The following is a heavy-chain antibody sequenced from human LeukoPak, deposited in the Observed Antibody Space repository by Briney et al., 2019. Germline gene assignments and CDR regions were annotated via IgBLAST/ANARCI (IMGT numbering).Heavy chain of an antibody. Sequence: ASVKVSCKASGYTFTGYYMHWVRQAPGQGLEWMGWINPNSGGTNYAQKFQGRVTMTRDTSISTAYMELSRLRSDGTAVYYCARDGEEITIFGVAPAADWGQGTLVTVSS. V-gene: IGHV1-2*02. CDR1: GYTFTGYY. CDR3: ARDGEEITIFGVAPAAD. D-gene: IGHD3-3*01. J-gene: IGHJ4*02. CDR2: INPNSGGT.